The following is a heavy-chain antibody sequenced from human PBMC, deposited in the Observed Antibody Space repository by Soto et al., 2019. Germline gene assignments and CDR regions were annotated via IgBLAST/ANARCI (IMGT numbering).Heavy chain of an antibody. CDR2: ISWNSGSI. J-gene: IGHJ1*01. CDR3: AKDSVCSGGSCYLFRR. V-gene: IGHV3-9*03. Sequence: GGSLRLSCAASGFTFDDYAMHWVRQAPGKGLEWVSGISWNSGSIGYADSVKGRFTISRDNAKKSLYLQMNSLRAEDMALYYCAKDSVCSGGSCYLFRRWGQGTLVTVSS. D-gene: IGHD2-15*01. CDR1: GFTFDDYA.